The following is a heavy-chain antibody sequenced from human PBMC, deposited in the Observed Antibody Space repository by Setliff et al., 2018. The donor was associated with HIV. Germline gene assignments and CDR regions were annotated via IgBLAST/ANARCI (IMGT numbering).Heavy chain of an antibody. V-gene: IGHV3-48*03. D-gene: IGHD5-12*01. Sequence: GGSLRLSCAASGFTFSNYEMNWVRQAPGKGLEWVSYISSSSSTIYYADSVKGRFTISRDNAKNALYLQMNSLRAEDTARYYCLVAVEEDVWGKGTTVTVSS. CDR3: LVAVEEDV. J-gene: IGHJ6*04. CDR2: ISSSSSTI. CDR1: GFTFSNYE.